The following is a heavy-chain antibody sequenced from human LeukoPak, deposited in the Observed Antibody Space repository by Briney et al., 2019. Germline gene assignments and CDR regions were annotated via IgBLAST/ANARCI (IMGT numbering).Heavy chain of an antibody. V-gene: IGHV4-59*08. CDR3: ARWDELDWAFGT. D-gene: IGHD2-21*01. Sequence: SETLSLTCTVSGASITTYSWNWLRQSPGKGLEWIGYFSLGETTSHTSSLKSRVTISRDTSKNQVSLKLTSVTAADTAVYYCARWDELDWAFGTWGPGTLVTVSS. J-gene: IGHJ5*02. CDR1: GASITTYS. CDR2: FSLGETT.